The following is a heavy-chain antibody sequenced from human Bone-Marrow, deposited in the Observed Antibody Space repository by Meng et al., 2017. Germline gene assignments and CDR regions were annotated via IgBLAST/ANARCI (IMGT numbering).Heavy chain of an antibody. CDR2: IYYSGST. V-gene: IGHV4-59*01. J-gene: IGHJ6*02. Sequence: SETLSLSCTVSGGSISSYYWSWIRQPPGKGLEWIGYIYYSGSTNYNPSLKSRVTISVDTSKNQFSLKLSSVTAADTAVYYCARGHSYYYYGMDVWGQGTTVTVSS. CDR3: ARGHSYYYYGMDV. CDR1: GGSISSYY.